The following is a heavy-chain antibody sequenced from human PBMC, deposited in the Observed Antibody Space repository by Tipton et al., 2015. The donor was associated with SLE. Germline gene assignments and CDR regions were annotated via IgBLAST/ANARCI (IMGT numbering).Heavy chain of an antibody. J-gene: IGHJ3*02. D-gene: IGHD5-12*01. CDR3: ARGWLRSHAFDI. CDR1: GGSISSSSYY. V-gene: IGHV4-39*01. CDR2: IYYSGGT. Sequence: TLSLTCTVSGGSISSSSYYWGWIRQPPGRGLEWIGSIYYSGGTYYNPSLKSRVTISVDTSKSQFSLKLSSVTAADTAVYYCARGWLRSHAFDIWGQGTMVTVSS.